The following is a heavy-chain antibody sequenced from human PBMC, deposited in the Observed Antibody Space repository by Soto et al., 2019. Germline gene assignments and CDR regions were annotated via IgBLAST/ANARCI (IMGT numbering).Heavy chain of an antibody. CDR1: GFTFSSSG. Sequence: EGQLLQSGGGLVQPGKSLRLSCAASGFTFSSSGMSWVRQAPGKGLEWVSSISIRGDYRYYADSVKGRFTISRDNSKNTLYLQMSSLTAEDTALYYCANHGGFDFWGQGTMVAVSS. CDR3: ANHGGFDF. CDR2: ISIRGDYR. V-gene: IGHV3-23*01. D-gene: IGHD4-17*01. J-gene: IGHJ3*01.